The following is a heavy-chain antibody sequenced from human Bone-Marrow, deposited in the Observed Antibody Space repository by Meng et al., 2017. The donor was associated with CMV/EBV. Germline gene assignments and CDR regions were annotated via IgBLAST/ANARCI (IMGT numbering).Heavy chain of an antibody. V-gene: IGHV1-69*06. J-gene: IGHJ4*02. D-gene: IGHD6-13*01. Sequence: GNFSSYAISWVRQAPGQGLEWMGGIIPIFGTANYAQKFQGRVTITADKSTSTAYMELSSLRSEDTAVYYCASKSLGRLSSWYYFDYWGQGTLVTVSS. CDR2: IIPIFGTA. CDR1: GNFSSYA. CDR3: ASKSLGRLSSWYYFDY.